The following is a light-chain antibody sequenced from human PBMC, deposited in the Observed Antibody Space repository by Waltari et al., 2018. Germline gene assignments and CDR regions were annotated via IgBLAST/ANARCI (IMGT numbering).Light chain of an antibody. V-gene: IGKV4-1*01. J-gene: IGKJ2*01. CDR3: QQYYAAPYT. Sequence: DIVMTQSPDSLAVSLGGRATINCKSSRSVLDTSKNKNFLAWYQLKPGQSPKLLIYWASTRESGVPDRCSASVSGTDFTLTISSLQAEDVAIYSCQQYYAAPYTFGQGTKVEIK. CDR1: RSVLDTSKNKNF. CDR2: WAS.